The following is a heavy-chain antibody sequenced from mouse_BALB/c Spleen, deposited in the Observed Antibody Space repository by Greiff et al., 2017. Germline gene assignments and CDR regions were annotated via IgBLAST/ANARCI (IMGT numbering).Heavy chain of an antibody. CDR2: ISSGSSTI. CDR3: ARGGNWNYYAMDY. CDR1: GFTFSSFG. D-gene: IGHD2-1*01. Sequence: EVQLVESGGGLVQPGGSRKLSCAASGFTFSSFGMHWVRQAPEKGLEWVAYISSGSSTIYYADTVKGRFTISRDNPKNTLFLQMTSLRSEDTAMYYCARGGNWNYYAMDYWGQGTSVTVSS. J-gene: IGHJ4*01. V-gene: IGHV5-17*02.